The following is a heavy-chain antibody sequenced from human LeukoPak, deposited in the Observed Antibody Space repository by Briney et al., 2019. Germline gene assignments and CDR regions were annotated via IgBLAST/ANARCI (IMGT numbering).Heavy chain of an antibody. CDR3: AKGLVVVPAAIFDY. CDR2: IYDTGST. Sequence: GGSLRLSCVASGFIVSDNYMSWVRQAPGKGLEWVSVIYDTGSTYYADSVRGRFTISRDISKNTLYLQMNSLRAEDTAVYYCAKGLVVVPAAIFDYWGQGTLVTVSS. V-gene: IGHV3-53*01. D-gene: IGHD2-2*02. J-gene: IGHJ4*02. CDR1: GFIVSDNY.